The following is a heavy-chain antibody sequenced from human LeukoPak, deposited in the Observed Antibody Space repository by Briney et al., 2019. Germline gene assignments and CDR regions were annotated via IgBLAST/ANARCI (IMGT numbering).Heavy chain of an antibody. J-gene: IGHJ4*02. CDR1: GYPFSAHF. Sequence: ASVRVSCRASGYPFSAHFLNWVRQAPGQGLEWMGNIDTTTGNPRYAQDFTGRFVFSLDTSVSTAYLQITSLKADDTAAYYCVRGTPTPGMDYWGQGTQVTVSS. V-gene: IGHV7-4-1*02. CDR3: VRGTPTPGMDY. D-gene: IGHD3-10*01. CDR2: IDTTTGNP.